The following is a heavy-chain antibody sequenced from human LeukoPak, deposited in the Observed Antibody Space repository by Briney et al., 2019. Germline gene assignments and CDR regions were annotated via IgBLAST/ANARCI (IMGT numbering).Heavy chain of an antibody. CDR2: IYYSGST. Sequence: SETLSLTCTVSGGSISNYYWSWIRQPPGKGLEWIGYIYYSGSTNYNPSLKSRVTISVDTSKNQFSLKLSSVTAADTAVYYCAAYSYGDYWYFDLWGRGTLVTVSS. J-gene: IGHJ2*01. CDR1: GGSISNYY. V-gene: IGHV4-59*08. D-gene: IGHD4-17*01. CDR3: AAYSYGDYWYFDL.